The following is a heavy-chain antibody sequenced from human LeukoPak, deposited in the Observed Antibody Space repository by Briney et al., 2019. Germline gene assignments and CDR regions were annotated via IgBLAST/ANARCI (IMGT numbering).Heavy chain of an antibody. Sequence: GASVKVSCKASGYTFTDYYIHWVRQAPGQGLEWMGWINPNSGGTNYAQIFRGRVTMTRDTSISTAYMELSRLTSDDTAVYYCARVGGAVAGLYYYGMDVWGQETTVTVSS. CDR2: INPNSGGT. J-gene: IGHJ6*02. V-gene: IGHV1-2*02. CDR1: GYTFTDYY. D-gene: IGHD6-13*01. CDR3: ARVGGAVAGLYYYGMDV.